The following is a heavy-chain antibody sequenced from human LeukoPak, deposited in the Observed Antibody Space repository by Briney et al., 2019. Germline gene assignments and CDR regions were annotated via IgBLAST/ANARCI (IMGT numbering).Heavy chain of an antibody. J-gene: IGHJ3*02. Sequence: SVKVSCKASGGTFSSYAISWVRQAPGQGLEWMGGIIPIFGTANYAQKFQGRVTITADESTSAAYMELSSLRSEDTAVYYCARDFPLGSSSLVAFDIWGQGTMVTVSS. V-gene: IGHV1-69*01. CDR3: ARDFPLGSSSLVAFDI. D-gene: IGHD6-6*01. CDR2: IIPIFGTA. CDR1: GGTFSSYA.